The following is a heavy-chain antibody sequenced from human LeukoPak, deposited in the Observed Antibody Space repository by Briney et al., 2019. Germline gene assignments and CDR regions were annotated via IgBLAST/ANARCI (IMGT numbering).Heavy chain of an antibody. Sequence: GASVTVSCKASGYTFTGYYMHWVRRAPGQGLEWMGWINPNSGGTNYAQKFQGRVTMTRDTSISTAYMELSRLRSDDTAVYYCARDAAGYDLGVDYWGQGTLVTVSS. J-gene: IGHJ4*02. V-gene: IGHV1-2*02. D-gene: IGHD5-12*01. CDR2: INPNSGGT. CDR3: ARDAAGYDLGVDY. CDR1: GYTFTGYY.